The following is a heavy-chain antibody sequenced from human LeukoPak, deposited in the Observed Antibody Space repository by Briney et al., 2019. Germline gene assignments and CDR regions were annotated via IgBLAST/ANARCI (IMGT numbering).Heavy chain of an antibody. CDR2: ISYDGSNK. Sequence: GGSLRLSCAASGFIFSSYAMHWVRQAPGKGLEWVAVISYDGSNKYYADSVKGRFTISRDNSKNTLYLQMNSLRAEDTAVYYCASSSSWYDFDYWGQGTLVTVSS. CDR1: GFIFSSYA. D-gene: IGHD6-13*01. V-gene: IGHV3-30*04. CDR3: ASSSSWYDFDY. J-gene: IGHJ4*02.